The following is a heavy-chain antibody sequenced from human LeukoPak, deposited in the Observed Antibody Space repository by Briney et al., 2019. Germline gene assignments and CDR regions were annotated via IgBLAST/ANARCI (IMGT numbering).Heavy chain of an antibody. CDR2: MNPNSGNT. D-gene: IGHD3-22*01. J-gene: IGHJ4*02. CDR3: APADPITMTRATTDS. V-gene: IGHV1-8*01. CDR1: GYTFTSYD. Sequence: EASVKVSCKASGYTFTSYDINWVRQATGQVLEWMGWMNPNSGNTGYAQKFHGRVTMTRNTSISTAYLQLSSLRPEDTAVYYLAPADPITMTRATTDSWGQGPLVTVSS.